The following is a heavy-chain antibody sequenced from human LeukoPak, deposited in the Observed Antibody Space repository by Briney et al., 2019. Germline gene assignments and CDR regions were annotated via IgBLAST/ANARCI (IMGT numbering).Heavy chain of an antibody. CDR2: MNPNSGGT. J-gene: IGHJ4*02. CDR1: GYTFTSYD. CDR3: ARDLSMVRGVKGYGY. Sequence: GASVKVSCKASGYTFTSYDINWVRQATGQGLEWMGWMNPNSGGTNYAQKFQGRVTMTRDTSISTAYMELSRLRSDDTAVYYCARDLSMVRGVKGYGYWGQGTLVTVSS. D-gene: IGHD3-10*01. V-gene: IGHV1-2*02.